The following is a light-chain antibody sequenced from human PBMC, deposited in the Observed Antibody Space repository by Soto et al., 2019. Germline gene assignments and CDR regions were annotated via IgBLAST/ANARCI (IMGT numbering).Light chain of an antibody. J-gene: IGKJ5*01. CDR1: QGISSY. CDR2: AAS. V-gene: IGKV1-9*01. CDR3: QQLNSCPIT. Sequence: IQFTQTPSSRSASLGNKVTLLCRASQGISSYLAWYQQKPGKAPKLLIYAASTLQGGVPSRFSGSGSGTDFTLTINSLQPEDLATYYCQQLNSCPITFGQGTRLEIK.